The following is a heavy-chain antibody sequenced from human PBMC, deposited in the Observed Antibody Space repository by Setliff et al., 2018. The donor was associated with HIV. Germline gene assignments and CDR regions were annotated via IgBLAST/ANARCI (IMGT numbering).Heavy chain of an antibody. CDR2: INWNSNDR. D-gene: IGHD3-9*01. V-gene: IGHV3-9*01. Sequence: GGSLRLSCAASGFTFDDYAMHWVRQTPGKGLEWVSSINWNSNDRVYADSVKGRFTISRDNAKNSLYLQMNGLRAEDTAVYYCARENYDILTGYYDYWGQGALVTVSS. J-gene: IGHJ4*02. CDR3: ARENYDILTGYYDY. CDR1: GFTFDDYA.